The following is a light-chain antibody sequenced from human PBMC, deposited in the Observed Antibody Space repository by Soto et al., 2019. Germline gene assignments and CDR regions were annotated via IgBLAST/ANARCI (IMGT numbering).Light chain of an antibody. J-gene: IGKJ1*01. CDR3: QQSYTTPRT. CDR2: GAT. V-gene: IGKV3-15*01. CDR1: QSVATN. Sequence: VMTQSPATLSVSPGERVTLSCRASQSVATNLAWYQQRPGQAPRLLIHGATTRATGIPARFSGSRSGPDFTLTISSLQPEDFATYYCQQSYTTPRTFGQGTKVDIK.